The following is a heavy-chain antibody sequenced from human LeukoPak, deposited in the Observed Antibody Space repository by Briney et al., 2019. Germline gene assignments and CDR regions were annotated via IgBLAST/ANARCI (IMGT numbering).Heavy chain of an antibody. D-gene: IGHD2-21*02. CDR3: ASMVTIPPLFEY. Sequence: SVKVSCKASGGTFSSYAISWVRQAPGQGLEWMGRIIPILGIANYAQKFQGRVTITADKSTSTAYMELSSLRSEDAAVYYCASMVTIPPLFEYWGQGTLVTVSS. V-gene: IGHV1-69*04. CDR2: IIPILGIA. J-gene: IGHJ4*02. CDR1: GGTFSSYA.